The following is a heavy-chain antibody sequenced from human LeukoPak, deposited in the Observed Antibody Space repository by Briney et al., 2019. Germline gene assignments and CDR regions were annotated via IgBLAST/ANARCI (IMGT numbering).Heavy chain of an antibody. J-gene: IGHJ3*02. V-gene: IGHV6-1*01. CDR1: GDSFSSNSAA. D-gene: IGHD1-26*01. CDR2: TYYRSKWYN. CDR3: ARGIVGAKRVAFDI. Sequence: SQTLSLTCAISGDSFSSNSAAWNWIRQSPSRGLEWLGRTYYRSKWYNDYAVSVESRITINPDTSKNQFSLQLNSVTPEDTAVYYCARGIVGAKRVAFDIWGQGTMVTVSS.